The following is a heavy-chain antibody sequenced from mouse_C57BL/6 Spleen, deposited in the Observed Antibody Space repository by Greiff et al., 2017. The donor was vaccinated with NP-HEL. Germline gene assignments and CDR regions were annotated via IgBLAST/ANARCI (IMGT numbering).Heavy chain of an antibody. V-gene: IGHV1-64*01. CDR1: GYTFTSYW. CDR2: IHPNSGST. CDR3: AGGYGSSYWYFDV. D-gene: IGHD1-1*01. Sequence: QVQLQQPGAELVKPGASVKLSCKASGYTFTSYWMHWVKQRPGQGLEWIGMIHPNSGSTNYNEKFKSKATLTVDKSSSTAYMQLSSLTSEDSAVYYCAGGYGSSYWYFDVWGTGTTVTVSS. J-gene: IGHJ1*03.